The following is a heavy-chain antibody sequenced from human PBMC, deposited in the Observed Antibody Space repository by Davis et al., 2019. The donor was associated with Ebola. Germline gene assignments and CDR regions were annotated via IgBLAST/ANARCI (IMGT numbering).Heavy chain of an antibody. CDR3: ARDLTIFGVAYFDY. CDR2: INSDGSST. V-gene: IGHV3-74*01. CDR1: GFTFSSYW. Sequence: GESLKISCAASGFTFSSYWMHWVRQAPGKGLVWVSRINSDGSSTSYADSVKGRFTISNDNAKNTLYLQMNSLIAEDTAVYYCARDLTIFGVAYFDYWGQGTLVTVSS. D-gene: IGHD3-3*01. J-gene: IGHJ4*02.